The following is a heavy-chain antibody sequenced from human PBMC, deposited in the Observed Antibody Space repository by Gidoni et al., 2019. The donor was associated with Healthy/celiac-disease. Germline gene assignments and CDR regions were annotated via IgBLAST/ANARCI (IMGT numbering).Heavy chain of an antibody. D-gene: IGHD3-10*01. J-gene: IGHJ6*02. V-gene: IGHV3-13*05. CDR1: GFTFSSYD. CDR2: IGTAGDP. Sequence: EVQLVESGGGLVQPGGSLRLSCAASGFTFSSYDMHWVRQATGKGLEWVSAIGTAGDPYYPGSVKGRFTISRENAKNSLYLQMNSLRAGDTAVYYCARALEGSGYGMDVWGQGTTVTVSS. CDR3: ARALEGSGYGMDV.